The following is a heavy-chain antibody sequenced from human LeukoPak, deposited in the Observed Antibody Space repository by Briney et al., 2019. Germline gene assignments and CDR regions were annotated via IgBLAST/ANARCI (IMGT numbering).Heavy chain of an antibody. Sequence: SETLSLTCTVSGGSISSYYWSWIRQPAGKGLEWIGRIYTSGSTNYNPSLKSRVTMSVDTSKNQFSLKLSSVTAADTAAYYCARRSCSSTSCYRGEWWFDPWGQGTLVTVSS. V-gene: IGHV4-4*07. CDR2: IYTSGST. J-gene: IGHJ5*02. CDR1: GGSISSYY. D-gene: IGHD2-2*02. CDR3: ARRSCSSTSCYRGEWWFDP.